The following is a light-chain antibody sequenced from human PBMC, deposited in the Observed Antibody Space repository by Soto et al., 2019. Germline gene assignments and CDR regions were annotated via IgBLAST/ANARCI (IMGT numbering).Light chain of an antibody. V-gene: IGKV2-28*01. J-gene: IGKJ2*01. CDR2: LGS. Sequence: DIVMTQSPLSLPVTPGEPASISCRSSQSLLHSNGYNYLDWYLQKPGQSPQLLIYLGSNRASGVPDRFSGSGSGTDFTMKISRVEAEDVGVYYCMQALQTPMYTFGPGTKREIK. CDR1: QSLLHSNGYNY. CDR3: MQALQTPMYT.